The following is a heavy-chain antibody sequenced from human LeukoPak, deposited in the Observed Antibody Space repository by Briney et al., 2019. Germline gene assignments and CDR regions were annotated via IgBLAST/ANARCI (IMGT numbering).Heavy chain of an antibody. D-gene: IGHD3-9*01. CDR3: ARGTSSVRRYFDWFWATPTTSFQDDY. J-gene: IGHJ4*02. V-gene: IGHV1-8*01. CDR2: MNPNSGNT. CDR1: GYTFTSYD. Sequence: ASGTVSCKASGYTFTSYDINWVRQATGQGLEWMGWMNPNSGNTGYAQKFQGRVTMTRNTSISTAYMELSSLRSEDTAVYYCARGTSSVRRYFDWFWATPTTSFQDDYWGQGTLVTVSS.